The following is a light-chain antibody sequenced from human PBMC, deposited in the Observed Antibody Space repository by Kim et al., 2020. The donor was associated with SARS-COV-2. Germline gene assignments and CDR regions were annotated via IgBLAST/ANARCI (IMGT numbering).Light chain of an antibody. V-gene: IGKV3-20*01. J-gene: IGKJ4*01. CDR3: QQFGNSPT. Sequence: LSPGERATLSCRASQSVSNRYLAWFQQKPGQAPRLLIYGASSRATGIPDRFSGGGSGTDFTLTISRLEPEDFAVYYCQQFGNSPTFGGGTKVDIK. CDR1: QSVSNRY. CDR2: GAS.